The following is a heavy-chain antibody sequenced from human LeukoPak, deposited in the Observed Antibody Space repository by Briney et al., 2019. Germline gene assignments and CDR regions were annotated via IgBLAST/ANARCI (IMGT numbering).Heavy chain of an antibody. CDR3: ARIDYGDPHFDY. CDR2: IYYSGST. J-gene: IGHJ4*02. Sequence: SETLSLTCTVSGGSISSYYWSWIRQPPGKGLEWIGYIYYSGSTNYNPSLKSRVTISVDTSKNQFSLKLSSVTAADTAVYYRARIDYGDPHFDYWGQGTLVTVSS. CDR1: GGSISSYY. D-gene: IGHD4-17*01. V-gene: IGHV4-59*01.